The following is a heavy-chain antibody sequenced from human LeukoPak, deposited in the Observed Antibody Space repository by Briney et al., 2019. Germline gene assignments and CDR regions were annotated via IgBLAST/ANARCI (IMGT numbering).Heavy chain of an antibody. J-gene: IGHJ4*02. V-gene: IGHV3-30-3*01. D-gene: IGHD3-16*02. CDR2: ISYDGSNK. CDR1: GFTFSSYA. Sequence: PGGSLRLSCAASGFTFSSYAMHWVRQAPGKGLEWVAVISYDGSNKYYADSVKGRFTISRDNSENTLYLQMNSLRAEDTAVYYCARVGMITFGGVIVLPDYWGQGTLVTVSS. CDR3: ARVGMITFGGVIVLPDY.